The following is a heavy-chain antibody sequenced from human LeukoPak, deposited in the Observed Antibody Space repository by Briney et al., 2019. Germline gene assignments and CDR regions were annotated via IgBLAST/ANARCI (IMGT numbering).Heavy chain of an antibody. V-gene: IGHV3-48*01. Sequence: GGSLRLSCAASGFTFSRFNMNWLRQAPGKGLEWLSYISTTGTIYYAESAKGRFSISRDNAKNSLYLQMNSLRPEDTAVYYCARDSLIFGVVTTFDYWGQGTLVTVSS. CDR2: ISTTGTI. CDR1: GFTFSRFN. CDR3: ARDSLIFGVVTTFDY. J-gene: IGHJ4*02. D-gene: IGHD3-3*01.